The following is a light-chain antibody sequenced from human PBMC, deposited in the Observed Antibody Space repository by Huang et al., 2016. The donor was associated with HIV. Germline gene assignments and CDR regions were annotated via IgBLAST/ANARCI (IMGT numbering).Light chain of an antibody. V-gene: IGKV4-1*01. CDR2: WAS. CDR3: QQYYSTPPT. J-gene: IGKJ4*01. CDR1: QRVLYSSNNNNY. Sequence: DIVMTQSPDSLAVSLGERATINCKSSQRVLYSSNNNNYLAWYQQKPGQPPKLLIYWASTRESGVPDRFSGSGSGTDFTLTISSLQAEDVAVYYCQQYYSTPPTFGGGTKVEIK.